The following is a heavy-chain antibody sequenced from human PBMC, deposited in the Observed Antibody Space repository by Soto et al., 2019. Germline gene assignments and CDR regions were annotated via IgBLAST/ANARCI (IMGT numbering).Heavy chain of an antibody. CDR1: GFTFSDHY. CDR2: TRNKANSYTT. CDR3: ARDVSGYDDY. D-gene: IGHD5-12*01. V-gene: IGHV3-72*01. J-gene: IGHJ4*02. Sequence: GGSLRLSCAASGFTFSDHYMDWVRQAPGKGLEWVGRTRNKANSYTTEYAASVKGRFTISRDDSKNSLYLQMNSLKTEDTAVYYCARDVSGYDDYWGQGTLVTVSS.